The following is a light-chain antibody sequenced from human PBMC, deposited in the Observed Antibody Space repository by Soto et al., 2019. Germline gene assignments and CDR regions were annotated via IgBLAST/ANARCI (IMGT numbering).Light chain of an antibody. J-gene: IGLJ1*01. CDR1: SSDVGGYDY. CDR3: YSYAGNKYV. Sequence: QSALTQPPSASGSPGQSVTISCTGTSSDVGGYDYVSWYQQHPGRAPKLIIFEVSKRPSGVPDRFSGSKSANTASLTVSGLQADDEADYYCYSYAGNKYVFGTGTQLSVL. CDR2: EVS. V-gene: IGLV2-8*01.